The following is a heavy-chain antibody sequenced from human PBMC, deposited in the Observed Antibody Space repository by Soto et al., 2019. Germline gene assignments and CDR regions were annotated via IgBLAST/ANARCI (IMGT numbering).Heavy chain of an antibody. CDR2: ISGSGGST. Sequence: AVRRVRKAPGKGLEWVSTISGSGGSTYYAASVRGRFTISRDNSKNSLYLQMNSLRAEDTAVYYCAKEFRLRDYSQVLDHWGQGTLVTGSS. D-gene: IGHD4-17*01. J-gene: IGHJ4*02. CDR1: A. CDR3: AKEFRLRDYSQVLDH. V-gene: IGHV3-23*01.